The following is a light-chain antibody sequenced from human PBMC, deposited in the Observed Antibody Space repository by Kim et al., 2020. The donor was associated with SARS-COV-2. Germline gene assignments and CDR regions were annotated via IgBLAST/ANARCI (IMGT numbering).Light chain of an antibody. V-gene: IGKV1-9*01. CDR1: QGISSY. Sequence: SSVGDRVTITCRASQGISSYLAWYQQKPGKAPKLLIYAASTLQSGVPSRFSGSGSGTDFTLTISSLQPEDFATYYCQQLNSYPWTFGQGTKVDIK. CDR3: QQLNSYPWT. J-gene: IGKJ1*01. CDR2: AAS.